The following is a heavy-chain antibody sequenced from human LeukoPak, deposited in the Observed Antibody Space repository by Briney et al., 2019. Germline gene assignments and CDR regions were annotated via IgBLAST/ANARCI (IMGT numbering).Heavy chain of an antibody. J-gene: IGHJ6*03. CDR2: IYHSGST. D-gene: IGHD5-12*01. CDR3: ARDVTGYSGYDAYYYYYYMDV. Sequence: SETLSLTCAVSGGSISSSNWWSWVRQPPGKGLEWIGEIYHSGSTNYNPSLKSRVTISVDKSRNQFSLKLSSVTAADTAVYYCARDVTGYSGYDAYYYYYYMDVWGKGTTVTISS. CDR1: GGSISSSNW. V-gene: IGHV4-4*02.